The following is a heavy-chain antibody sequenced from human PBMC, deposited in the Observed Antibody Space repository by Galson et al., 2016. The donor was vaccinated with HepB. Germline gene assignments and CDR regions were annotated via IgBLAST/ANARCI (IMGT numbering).Heavy chain of an antibody. CDR1: GFSFSSYA. V-gene: IGHV3-48*03. CDR2: ITRSADLI. J-gene: IGHJ4*02. CDR3: ARDDLVSDCGGDCYAVHFDF. Sequence: SLRLSCAASGFSFSSYAMNWVRQAPGKGLEWIAYITRSADLIYYADSVKGRFIISRDNAKWSLYLQMHSLRDEDTAVYYCARDDLVSDCGGDCYAVHFDFWGQGTLVTVSS. D-gene: IGHD2-21*02.